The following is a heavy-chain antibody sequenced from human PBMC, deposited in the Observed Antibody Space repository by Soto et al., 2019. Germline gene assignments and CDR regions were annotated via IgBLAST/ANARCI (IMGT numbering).Heavy chain of an antibody. Sequence: GGSLRLSCAASGFTFSSYAMSWVRQAPGKGLEWVSAISGSGGSTYYADSVKGRFTISRDNSKNTLYLQMNSLRAEDTAVYYCAKGVDHASWSGYYSTVGWSDPWGQGSLVTVSS. J-gene: IGHJ5*02. CDR1: GFTFSSYA. V-gene: IGHV3-23*01. CDR2: ISGSGGST. D-gene: IGHD3-3*01. CDR3: AKGVDHASWSGYYSTVGWSDP.